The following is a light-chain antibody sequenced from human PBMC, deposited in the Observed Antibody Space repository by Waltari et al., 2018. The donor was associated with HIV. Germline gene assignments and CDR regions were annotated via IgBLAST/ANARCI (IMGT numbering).Light chain of an antibody. CDR2: SNK. Sequence: QSVLTQPPSASGTPGQRVTISCSGSSSNIGSNTVNWYQQPPGTAPKLLIYSNKRRPAGVPDRLSGSKPGTSASLAISGLQSEDEANYYCAAWDDSLIGPVFGGGTKLTVL. V-gene: IGLV1-44*01. J-gene: IGLJ3*02. CDR3: AAWDDSLIGPV. CDR1: SSNIGSNT.